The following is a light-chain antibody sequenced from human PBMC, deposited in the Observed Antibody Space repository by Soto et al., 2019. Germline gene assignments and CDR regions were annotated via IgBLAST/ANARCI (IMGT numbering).Light chain of an antibody. Sequence: EIGVTQLQGTLSLSPGERATLSCRTGQTVTRNYLAWYQQKPGQAPRLLIYGASSRATGIPDRFSGSGSGTDFTLTISRLEPEDFAVYYCQQYGSSPTFGQGTQLEIK. CDR3: QQYGSSPT. CDR2: GAS. V-gene: IGKV3-20*01. CDR1: QTVTRNY. J-gene: IGKJ2*01.